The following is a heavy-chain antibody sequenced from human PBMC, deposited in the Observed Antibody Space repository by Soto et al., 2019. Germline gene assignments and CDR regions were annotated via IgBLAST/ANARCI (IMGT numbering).Heavy chain of an antibody. V-gene: IGHV1-69*04. D-gene: IGHD3-10*01. CDR3: ATSYGSGYRAFDY. CDR2: VNPILSMS. CDR1: GDTFSFYS. Sequence: QVQLVQSGAEVKRPGSSVKVSCKASGDTFSFYSINWVRQAPGLGLEWMGRVNPILSMSNNAQRFQGRVTMTADKTTSTAYMEKSALRSVDTAMYYSATSYGSGYRAFDYGGQGALVTVSS. J-gene: IGHJ4*02.